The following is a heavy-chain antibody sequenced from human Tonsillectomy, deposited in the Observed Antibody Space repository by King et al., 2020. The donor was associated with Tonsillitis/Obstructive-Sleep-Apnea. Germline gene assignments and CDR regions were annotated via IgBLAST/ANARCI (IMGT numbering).Heavy chain of an antibody. CDR1: GYTFTGYY. Sequence: QLVQSGAEVKKPGASVKVSCKASGYTFTGYYMHWVRQAPGQGLEWMGWIKPNSGGTNYAQKFQGRVTMTRDTSISTAYMELSRLRSDDTAVYYCTRDEVDLPQRIYYFDYWGQGTLVTVSS. CDR3: TRDEVDLPQRIYYFDY. CDR2: IKPNSGGT. D-gene: IGHD6-25*01. V-gene: IGHV1-2*02. J-gene: IGHJ4*02.